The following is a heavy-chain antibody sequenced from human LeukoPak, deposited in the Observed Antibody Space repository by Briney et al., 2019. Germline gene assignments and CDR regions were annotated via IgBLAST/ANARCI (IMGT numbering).Heavy chain of an antibody. Sequence: SETLSLTCTVSGGSISRYYGSGIRQPPGKGLECIGYIYNTGSTNYNRSRKSRVTIPVDTSKNHFPLKLSSVTAEDTAVYYCARGETSVITTEYFHHWGQGPLVTVSS. CDR3: ARGETSVITTEYFHH. D-gene: IGHD4-17*01. J-gene: IGHJ1*01. CDR2: IYNTGST. CDR1: GGSISRYY. V-gene: IGHV4-59*01.